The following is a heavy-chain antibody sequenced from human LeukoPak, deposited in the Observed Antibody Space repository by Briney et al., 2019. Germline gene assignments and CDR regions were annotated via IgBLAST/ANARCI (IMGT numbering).Heavy chain of an antibody. D-gene: IGHD5-18*01. CDR1: GGSISSYY. CDR2: IYYSGST. J-gene: IGHJ4*02. Sequence: SETLSPTCTVSGGSISSYYWSWIRQPPGKGLEWIGYIYYSGSTNYNPSLKSRVTISVDTSKNQFSLKLSSVTAADTAVYYCARLDAAYGPGYWGQGTLVTVSS. CDR3: ARLDAAYGPGY. V-gene: IGHV4-59*08.